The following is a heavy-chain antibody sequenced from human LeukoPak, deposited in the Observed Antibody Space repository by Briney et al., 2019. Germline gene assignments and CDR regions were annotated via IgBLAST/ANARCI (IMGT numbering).Heavy chain of an antibody. CDR3: TTVCSGGSCYSPTSFDY. D-gene: IGHD2-15*01. V-gene: IGHV3-15*01. CDR2: IKSKTDGGTT. J-gene: IGHJ4*02. CDR1: GFTFSNAW. Sequence: GGSLRLSCAVSGFTFSNAWMSWVRQAPGKGLEWVGRIKSKTDGGTTDYAAPVKGRFTISRDDSKNTLYLQMNSLKTEDAAVYYCTTVCSGGSCYSPTSFDYWGQGTLVTVSS.